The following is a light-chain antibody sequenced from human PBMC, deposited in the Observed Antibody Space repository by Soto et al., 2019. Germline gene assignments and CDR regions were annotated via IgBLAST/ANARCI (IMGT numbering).Light chain of an antibody. Sequence: EIVMTQSPATLSVSPGERATLSCRAGQSVSSNLAWYQQKPGQAPRLLIYGASTRATGIPARFSGSGSGTEFTLTISSLQSEDFAVYYCQQYNNWPPSALTFGGGTKVEIK. CDR1: QSVSSN. V-gene: IGKV3-15*01. CDR3: QQYNNWPPSALT. J-gene: IGKJ4*01. CDR2: GAS.